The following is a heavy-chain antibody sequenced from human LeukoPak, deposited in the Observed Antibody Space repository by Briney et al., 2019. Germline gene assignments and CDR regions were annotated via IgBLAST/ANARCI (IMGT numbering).Heavy chain of an antibody. Sequence: QPGGSLRLSCAASGLIFSNYLMTCVRQAPGKGLECVANINMDGIEENYVDSVKGRFTISRDNAKNSLYLRMNSLRAEDTAVYYCTRDRWIDYWGQGTLVTVSS. J-gene: IGHJ4*02. CDR2: INMDGIEE. CDR1: GLIFSNYL. V-gene: IGHV3-7*01. CDR3: TRDRWIDY. D-gene: IGHD3-16*02.